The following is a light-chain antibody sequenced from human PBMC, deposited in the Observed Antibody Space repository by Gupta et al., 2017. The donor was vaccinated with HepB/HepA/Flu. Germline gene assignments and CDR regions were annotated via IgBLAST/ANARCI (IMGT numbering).Light chain of an antibody. CDR2: KAS. J-gene: IGKJ1*01. CDR1: QNINIR. V-gene: IGKV1-5*03. Sequence: DLQMTQSPSTLSASVGDRVTITCRASQNINIRLAWYQQKPGKAHKLLIYKASSLESGVPSRFSGSGSGTEFTLTISSPQPDDFATYYCQQFNDPKTFGQGTKVEIK. CDR3: QQFNDPKT.